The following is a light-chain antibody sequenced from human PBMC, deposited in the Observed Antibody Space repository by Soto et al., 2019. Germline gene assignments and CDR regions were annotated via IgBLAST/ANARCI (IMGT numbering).Light chain of an antibody. Sequence: IQLTQSPSSLSASVGDRVTMTFRASETISTFLNWYQHKPGKAPKLLISAASRLQSGVPPRFSGSGSGTDFTLTINSLRPEDFASYYCQQSYSSSPITFGPGTRLEIK. CDR3: QQSYSSSPIT. CDR2: AAS. CDR1: ETISTF. J-gene: IGKJ5*01. V-gene: IGKV1-39*01.